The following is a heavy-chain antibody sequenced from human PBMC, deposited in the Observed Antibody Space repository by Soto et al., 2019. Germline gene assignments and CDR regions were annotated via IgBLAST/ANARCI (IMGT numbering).Heavy chain of an antibody. CDR3: ARVAYLDGHYYYYYMDV. D-gene: IGHD3-3*02. CDR1: GGSISSYY. CDR2: IYYSGST. Sequence: SSETLSLTCTVSGGSISSYYWSWIRQPPGKGLEWIGYIYYSGSTNYNPSLKSRVTISVDTSKNQFSLKLSSVTAADTAVYYCARVAYLDGHYYYYYMDVWGKGTTVTVSS. J-gene: IGHJ6*03. V-gene: IGHV4-59*01.